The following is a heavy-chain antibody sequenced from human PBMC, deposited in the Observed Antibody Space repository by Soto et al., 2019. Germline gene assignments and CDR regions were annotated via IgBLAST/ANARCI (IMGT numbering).Heavy chain of an antibody. V-gene: IGHV4-31*03. CDR3: ASGPRGAPKAAAGIPYYYYYMAV. CDR1: CGSISSGGYY. CDR2: INHSGST. D-gene: IGHD6-13*01. J-gene: IGHJ6*03. Sequence: SETLSQACTVACGSISSGGYYRSWIRQHPRKGLEWIGEINHSGSTNYNPSLKSRVTISVDTSKNQFSLKLSSVTAADTAVYYCASGPRGAPKAAAGIPYYYYYMAVWGKGTTVTVSS.